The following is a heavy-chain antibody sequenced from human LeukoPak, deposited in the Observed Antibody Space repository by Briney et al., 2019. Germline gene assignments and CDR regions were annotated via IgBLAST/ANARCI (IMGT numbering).Heavy chain of an antibody. J-gene: IGHJ4*02. V-gene: IGHV1-2*02. Sequence: AASVKVSCKASGYTFTGYYMHWVRQAPGQGLEWMGWINPYSGDTNYAQKFQGRVTMTRDTSISTAYMELSSLKSDDTAVYYCARVAMSGIGSDDFWGQGTLVTASS. CDR3: ARVAMSGIGSDDF. CDR2: INPYSGDT. CDR1: GYTFTGYY. D-gene: IGHD1-26*01.